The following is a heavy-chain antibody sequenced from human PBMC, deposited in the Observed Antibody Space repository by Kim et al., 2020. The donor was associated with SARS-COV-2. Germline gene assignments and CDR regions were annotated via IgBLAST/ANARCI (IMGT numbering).Heavy chain of an antibody. CDR3: ASGRTARDY. CDR2: IKQDGSEK. CDR1: GFTFSSYW. V-gene: IGHV3-7*01. Sequence: GGSLRLSCAASGFTFSSYWMSWVRQAPGKGLEWVANIKQDGSEKYYVDSVKGRFTISRDNAKNSMYLQMNSLRAEDKAVYYCASGRTARDYWGQGTLVTVSS. J-gene: IGHJ4*02.